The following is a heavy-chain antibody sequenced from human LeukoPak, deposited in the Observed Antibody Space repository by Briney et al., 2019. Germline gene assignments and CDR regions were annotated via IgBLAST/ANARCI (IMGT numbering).Heavy chain of an antibody. V-gene: IGHV3-23*01. CDR2: ISGSGGST. CDR1: GFTFSSYA. D-gene: IGHD4-23*01. J-gene: IGHJ5*02. Sequence: GGSLRLSCAASGFTFSSYAMSWVRQAPGKGLEWVSAISGSGGSTYYADSVKGRFTISRDNAKNTLYLQMNSLRAEDTAVYYCAKALRGGGNSYNWLDPWGQGTLVTVSS. CDR3: AKALRGGGNSYNWLDP.